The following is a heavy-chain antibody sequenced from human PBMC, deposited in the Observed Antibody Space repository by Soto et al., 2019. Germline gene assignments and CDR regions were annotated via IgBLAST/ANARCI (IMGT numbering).Heavy chain of an antibody. V-gene: IGHV3-23*01. CDR2: ISGSGGST. J-gene: IGHJ6*02. CDR3: AKAEWLSGGMDV. D-gene: IGHD3-9*01. CDR1: GFTFSSYA. Sequence: GGSLRLSCVASGFTFSSYAMSWVRQAPGKGLEWVSAISGSGGSTYYADSVKGRFTISRDNSKNTLYLQMNSLRAEDTAVYYCAKAEWLSGGMDVWGQGTTGTVSS.